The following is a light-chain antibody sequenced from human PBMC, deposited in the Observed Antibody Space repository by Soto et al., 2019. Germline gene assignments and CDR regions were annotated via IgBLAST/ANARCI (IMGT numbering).Light chain of an antibody. CDR3: AAWDDSLNGYV. J-gene: IGLJ1*01. CDR1: SSNIGSNT. Sequence: QSVLTQAPSASGTPGQRVTISCSGSSSNIGSNTVNWYRQLPGTAPKLLIYSNSQRPSGVPDRFSGSKSGTSASLAISGLQSEDEADYYCAAWDDSLNGYVFGSGTKVTVL. V-gene: IGLV1-44*01. CDR2: SNS.